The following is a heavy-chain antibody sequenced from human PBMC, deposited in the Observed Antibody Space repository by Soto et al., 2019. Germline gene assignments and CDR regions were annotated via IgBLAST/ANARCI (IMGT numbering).Heavy chain of an antibody. V-gene: IGHV1-69*12. Sequence: QVQLVQSGAEVKKPGSSVKVSCKASGGTFSNYPISWVRQAPGQGLEWMGGIIPIFGTVNYAQKFQGRVTITADESTSTAYMELSSLRSADTAVYYCARGNHRSLHLWYFDLWGRGTLVTVSS. CDR2: IIPIFGTV. D-gene: IGHD1-26*01. CDR3: ARGNHRSLHLWYFDL. J-gene: IGHJ2*01. CDR1: GGTFSNYP.